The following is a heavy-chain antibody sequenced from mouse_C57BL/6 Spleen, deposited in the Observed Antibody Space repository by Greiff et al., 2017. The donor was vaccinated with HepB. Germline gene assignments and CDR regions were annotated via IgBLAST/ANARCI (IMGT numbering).Heavy chain of an antibody. J-gene: IGHJ3*01. CDR1: GFTFSDYG. Sequence: DVHLVESGGGLVKPGGSLKLSCAASGFTFSDYGMHWVRQAPEKGLEWVAYISSGSSTIYYADTVKGRFTISRDNAKNTLFLQMTSLRSEDTAMYYCARPGLGRGTWFAYWGQGTLVTVSA. D-gene: IGHD4-1*01. V-gene: IGHV5-17*01. CDR2: ISSGSSTI. CDR3: ARPGLGRGTWFAY.